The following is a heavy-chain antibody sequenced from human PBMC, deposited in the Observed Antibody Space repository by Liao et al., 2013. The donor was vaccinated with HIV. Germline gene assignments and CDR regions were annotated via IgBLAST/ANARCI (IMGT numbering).Heavy chain of an antibody. J-gene: IGHJ4*02. Sequence: QVQLQESGPGLVKPSETLSLTCTVSGGSISSYYWNWVRQPAGKGLECIGRVYITGSTNYNPSLKSRVTMSVDTSKNQFSLKLSSVTAADTAVYYCARGYCSGGSCYLFDHWGQGALVTVSS. CDR3: ARGYCSGGSCYLFDH. D-gene: IGHD2-15*01. CDR2: VYITGST. CDR1: GGSISSYY. V-gene: IGHV4-4*07.